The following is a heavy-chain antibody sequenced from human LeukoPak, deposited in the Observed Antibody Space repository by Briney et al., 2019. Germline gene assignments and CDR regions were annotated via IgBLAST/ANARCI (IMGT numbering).Heavy chain of an antibody. CDR2: ISDSARET. CDR3: AKEGPGPHVDS. CDR1: GFTFSDYA. V-gene: IGHV3-23*01. Sequence: HSGGSLRLSCAASGFTFSDYAMSWVRQAPGKGLEWVSAISDSARETYYADSVQGRFTISRDNSKNTLYLQMSSLRVDDTAMYYCAKEGPGPHVDSWGQGTRVMVSS. J-gene: IGHJ4*02.